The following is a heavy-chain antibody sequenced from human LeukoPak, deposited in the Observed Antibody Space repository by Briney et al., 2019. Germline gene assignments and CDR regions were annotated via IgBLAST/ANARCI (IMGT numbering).Heavy chain of an antibody. CDR2: INPNSGGT. Sequence: ASVKVSCKASEYTFTGYYMHWVRQAPGQGLEWMGWINPNSGGTNYAQKFQGRVTMTRDTSISTAYMELSRLRSDDTAVYYCARDWWRGNNQLQRGWFDPWGQGTLVTVSS. CDR3: ARDWWRGNNQLQRGWFDP. V-gene: IGHV1-2*02. J-gene: IGHJ5*02. CDR1: EYTFTGYY. D-gene: IGHD2-2*01.